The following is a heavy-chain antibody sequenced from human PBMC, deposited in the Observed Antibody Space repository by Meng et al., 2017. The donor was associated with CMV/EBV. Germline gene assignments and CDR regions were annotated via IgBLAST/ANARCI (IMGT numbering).Heavy chain of an antibody. CDR2: INHSGST. CDR3: ASSLTYPDY. V-gene: IGHV4-34*01. CDR1: GGSFRGYY. Sequence: QVPVKQVGEGLLKLSETLSLTCGVFGGSFRGYYWSWIRQPPGKGLEWIEEINHSGSTNYNPSLKSRVTISVDTSKNQFSLKLSSVTAADTAVYYCASSLTYPDYWGQGTLVTVSS. D-gene: IGHD2-15*01. J-gene: IGHJ4*02.